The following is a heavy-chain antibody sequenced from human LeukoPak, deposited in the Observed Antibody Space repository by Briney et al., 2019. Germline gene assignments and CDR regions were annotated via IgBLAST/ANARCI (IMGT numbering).Heavy chain of an antibody. CDR3: ARAKYYDSSGYISYAFDI. CDR2: MNPNSGNT. Sequence: ASVKVSCKASGYTFTSYDINWVRQAPGQGLEWMGWMNPNSGNTGYAQKFQGRVTMTRNTSISTAYMELSSLRSEDTAVYYCARAKYYDSSGYISYAFDIWGQGTMVTVSS. V-gene: IGHV1-8*01. J-gene: IGHJ3*02. CDR1: GYTFTSYD. D-gene: IGHD3-22*01.